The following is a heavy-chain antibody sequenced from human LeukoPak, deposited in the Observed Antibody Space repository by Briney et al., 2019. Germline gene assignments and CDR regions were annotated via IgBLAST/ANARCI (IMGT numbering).Heavy chain of an antibody. Sequence: GGSLRLYCAASGFTVSSNYMSWVRQAPGKGLEWVSVIYSGGSTYYADSVKGRFTISRDNSKNTLYLQMNSLRAEDTAVYYCATEVVTPSRRVDYWGQGTLVTVSS. CDR3: ATEVVTPSRRVDY. J-gene: IGHJ4*02. V-gene: IGHV3-53*01. CDR2: IYSGGST. D-gene: IGHD4-23*01. CDR1: GFTVSSNY.